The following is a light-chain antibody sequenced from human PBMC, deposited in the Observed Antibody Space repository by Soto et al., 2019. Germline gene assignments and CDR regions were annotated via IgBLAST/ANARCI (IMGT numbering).Light chain of an antibody. Sequence: QSVLTQPPSASGSPGQSVTISCTGTSSDVGGYNYVSWYQQHPGKAPKLIIYEVSNRPSGVPDRFSGSKSGNTASLTVSGLQAEDEADYYCSSYAYSNNLVQSLVFGGGTKLTVL. CDR3: SSYAYSNNLVQSLV. CDR1: SSDVGGYNY. J-gene: IGLJ2*01. CDR2: EVS. V-gene: IGLV2-8*01.